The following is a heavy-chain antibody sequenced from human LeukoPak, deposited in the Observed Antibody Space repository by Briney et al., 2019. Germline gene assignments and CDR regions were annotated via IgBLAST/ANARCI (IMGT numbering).Heavy chain of an antibody. V-gene: IGHV3-23*01. J-gene: IGHJ6*02. CDR2: ISGSGRNT. Sequence: GGSLRLSCAASGFTFISYAMSWVRQAPGKGLEWVSGISGSGRNTYYADSVKGRFTISRDNSKTTLYLQMNSLRAEDTAVYYCAKHRGYISDDMDVWGQGTTVTVSS. CDR1: GFTFISYA. CDR3: AKHRGYISDDMDV. D-gene: IGHD5-18*01.